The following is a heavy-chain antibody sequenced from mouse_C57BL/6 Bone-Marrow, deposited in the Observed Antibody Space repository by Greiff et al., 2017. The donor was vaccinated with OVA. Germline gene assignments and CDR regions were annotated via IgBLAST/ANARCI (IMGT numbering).Heavy chain of an antibody. V-gene: IGHV5-17*01. CDR2: ISSGSSTI. D-gene: IGHD2-4*01. CDR3: ARDYDYDVLAY. Sequence: DVQLVESGGGLVKPGGSLKLSCAASGFTFSDYGMHWVRQAPEKGLEWVAYISSGSSTIYYADTVKGRFTISRDNAKNTLFLQMTSLRSEDTAMYYCARDYDYDVLAYWGQGTLVTVSA. CDR1: GFTFSDYG. J-gene: IGHJ3*01.